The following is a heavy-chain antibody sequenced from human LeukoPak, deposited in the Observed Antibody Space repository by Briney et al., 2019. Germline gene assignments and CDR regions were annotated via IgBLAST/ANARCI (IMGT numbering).Heavy chain of an antibody. V-gene: IGHV3-23*01. CDR2: ISGSGTST. CDR1: GVTFSSYT. CDR3: AHIALWLSPHDY. J-gene: IGHJ4*02. Sequence: PGGSLRLSCAASGVTFSSYTMSWVRQAPGKGLEWVSTISGSGTSTYYADSVKGRFTISRDNSKNTVFLQMNSLRAEDTAIYYCAHIALWLSPHDYWGQGTLVTVSS. D-gene: IGHD2-21*01.